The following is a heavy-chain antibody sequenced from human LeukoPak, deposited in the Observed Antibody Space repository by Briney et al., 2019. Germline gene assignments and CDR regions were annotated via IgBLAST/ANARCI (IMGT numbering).Heavy chain of an antibody. V-gene: IGHV3-11*01. J-gene: IGHJ4*02. CDR3: ARRGGSYYGFDY. CDR1: GFTFSDYY. Sequence: GGSLRLSCAASGFTFSDYYMSWLRQAPGKGLEWISYISSSGSTMYYADSVKGRFTISRDNAKNSLYLQMNSLRAEDTAVYYCARRGGSYYGFDYWGQGTLVTVSS. D-gene: IGHD1-26*01. CDR2: ISSSGSTM.